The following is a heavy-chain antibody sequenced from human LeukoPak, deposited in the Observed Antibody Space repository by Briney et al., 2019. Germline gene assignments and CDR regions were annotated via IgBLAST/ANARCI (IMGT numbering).Heavy chain of an antibody. CDR3: ARRSRSGWNYDY. J-gene: IGHJ4*02. D-gene: IGHD6-19*01. CDR1: GGSINSYY. CDR2: IHYSGTT. V-gene: IGHV4-59*08. Sequence: PSETLSLTCSVSGGSINSYYWSWIRQPPGKGLEWIGYIHYSGTTNYNPSLKSRVTISVDTSKHQFSLKLSSVTAADAAVYYCARRSRSGWNYDYWGQGTLVTVSP.